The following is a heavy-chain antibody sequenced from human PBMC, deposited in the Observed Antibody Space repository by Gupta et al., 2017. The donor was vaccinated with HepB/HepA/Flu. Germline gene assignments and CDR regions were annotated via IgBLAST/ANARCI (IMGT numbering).Heavy chain of an antibody. J-gene: IGHJ5*02. D-gene: IGHD5-12*01. CDR1: GFSLTTSGVG. V-gene: IGHV2-5*01. Sequence: QITLKESGPTLVKPTQTLTLTCTFSGFSLTTSGVGVGWIRQPPGKALEWLALIYWNDDERYSPSLKSRLTITKDTSKKQVVLTMTNMDPVDTATYYCAYKWQGIASFPSWGQGTLVTVSS. CDR3: AYKWQGIASFPS. CDR2: IYWNDDE.